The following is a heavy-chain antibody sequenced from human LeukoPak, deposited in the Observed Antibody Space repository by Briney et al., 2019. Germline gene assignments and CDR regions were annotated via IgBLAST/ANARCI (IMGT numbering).Heavy chain of an antibody. Sequence: PSETLSLTCAVYGGSSSGYYWSWIRQPPGKGLEWIGEINHSGSTNYNPSLKSRVTISVDTSKNQFSLKLSSVTAADTAVYYCAREVRCSSTSCYICDYWGQGTLVTVSS. CDR3: AREVRCSSTSCYICDY. CDR2: INHSGST. CDR1: GGSSSGYY. D-gene: IGHD2-2*02. V-gene: IGHV4-34*01. J-gene: IGHJ4*02.